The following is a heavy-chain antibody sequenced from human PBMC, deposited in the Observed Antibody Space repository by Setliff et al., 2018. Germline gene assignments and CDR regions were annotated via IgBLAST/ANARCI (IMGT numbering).Heavy chain of an antibody. Sequence: ASVKVSCKASGATFSSYGISWVRQAPGQGLEWMGGTIPMFGTTEYAQKFQGRLTIITDESTSTAYMQLSSLGSEDTAVYYCAREGVDTRSSTDYRYYMDVWGKGTTVTVSS. V-gene: IGHV1-69*05. CDR2: TIPMFGTT. D-gene: IGHD5-18*01. CDR1: GATFSSYG. CDR3: AREGVDTRSSTDYRYYMDV. J-gene: IGHJ6*03.